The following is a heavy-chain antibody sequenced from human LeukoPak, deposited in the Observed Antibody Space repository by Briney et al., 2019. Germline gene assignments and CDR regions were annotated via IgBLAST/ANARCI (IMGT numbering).Heavy chain of an antibody. V-gene: IGHV4-34*01. CDR3: ARRVCSGGSCRQRYIDY. Sequence: SETLSLTCAVYGGSFSGYYWSWIRQPPGKGLEWIGEINHSGSTNYNPSLKSRVTISVDTSKNQFSLKLSSVTAADTAVYYCARRVCSGGSCRQRYIDYWGQGTLVTVSS. CDR1: GGSFSGYY. J-gene: IGHJ4*02. CDR2: INHSGST. D-gene: IGHD2-15*01.